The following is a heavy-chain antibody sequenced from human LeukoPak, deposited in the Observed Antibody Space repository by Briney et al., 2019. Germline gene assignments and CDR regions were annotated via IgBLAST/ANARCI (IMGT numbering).Heavy chain of an antibody. D-gene: IGHD1-14*01. V-gene: IGHV3-30-3*01. CDR2: ISYDGSNK. J-gene: IGHJ6*02. Sequence: PGGSLRLSCAASGFIFSSYAFHWVRQAPGKGLEWVAAISYDGSNKYYADSVKGRFTISRDNSKNTPYLQMNSLRAEDTAVYYCARVPGRTRLLRYGMDVWGLGTTVTVSS. CDR1: GFIFSSYA. CDR3: ARVPGRTRLLRYGMDV.